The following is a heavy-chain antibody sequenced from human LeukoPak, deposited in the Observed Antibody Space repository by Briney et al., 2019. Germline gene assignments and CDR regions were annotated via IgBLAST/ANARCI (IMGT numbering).Heavy chain of an antibody. V-gene: IGHV3-53*01. J-gene: IGHJ4*02. Sequence: GGSLRLSCAASGFTVSSSYMSWVRQAPGKGLEWVSVIYSGGSTYYADSVKGRFTISRDNSKNTLYLQMNSLRAEDTAVYYCASGLRYFDFDYWGQGTLVTVSS. CDR1: GFTVSSSY. CDR3: ASGLRYFDFDY. D-gene: IGHD3-9*01. CDR2: IYSGGST.